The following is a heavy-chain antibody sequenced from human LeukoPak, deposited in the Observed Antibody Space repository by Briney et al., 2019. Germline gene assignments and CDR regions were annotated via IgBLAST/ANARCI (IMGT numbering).Heavy chain of an antibody. CDR2: ISGNGGSI. CDR3: ARDEYKADAY. J-gene: IGHJ4*02. V-gene: IGHV3-23*01. Sequence: GGSLRLSCAASGFTFSSYAMDWVRQAPGKGLEWISVISGNGGSIYHADSVKGRFTISRDNSKNTLYLQMNSLRAEDTAVYYCARDEYKADAYWGQGTLVTVSS. D-gene: IGHD2/OR15-2a*01. CDR1: GFTFSSYA.